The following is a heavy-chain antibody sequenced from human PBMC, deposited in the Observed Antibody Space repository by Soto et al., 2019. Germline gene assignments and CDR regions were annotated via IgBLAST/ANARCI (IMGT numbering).Heavy chain of an antibody. Sequence: GGSLRLSCAASGFTFSNAWMSWVRQAPGKGLEWVGRIKSKTDGGTTDYAAPVKGRFTISRDDSKNTLYLQMNSLKTEDTAVYYCTTMGDVVVPAIGTGYYYYMDVWGKGTTVTVSS. CDR3: TTMGDVVVPAIGTGYYYYMDV. CDR1: GFTFSNAW. CDR2: IKSKTDGGTT. J-gene: IGHJ6*03. V-gene: IGHV3-15*01. D-gene: IGHD2-2*01.